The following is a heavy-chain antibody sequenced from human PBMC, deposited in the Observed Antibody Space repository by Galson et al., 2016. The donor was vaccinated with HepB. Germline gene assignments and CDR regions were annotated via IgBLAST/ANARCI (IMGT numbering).Heavy chain of an antibody. V-gene: IGHV3-23*01. J-gene: IGHJ4*02. CDR3: ARARRVFYDFWRSYFIHDY. CDR2: ISGSGANT. CDR1: GFSFSDYA. Sequence: SLRLSCAASGFSFSDYAMTWVRQAPGKGLEWVSTISGSGANTYYADSAKGRFAISRDNSKNTVYLQMNSLRAEDKAVFYCARARRVFYDFWRSYFIHDYWGQGTLVTVSS. D-gene: IGHD3-3*01.